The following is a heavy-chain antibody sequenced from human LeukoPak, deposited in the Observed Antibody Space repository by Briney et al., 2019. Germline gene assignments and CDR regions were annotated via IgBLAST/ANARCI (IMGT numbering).Heavy chain of an antibody. Sequence: ASVKVSCKASGYTFTSYDINWVRQATGQGLEWMGWMNPNSGNTGYAQKFQGRVTMTRNTSISTAYMELSSLRSEDTAVYYCARGPELRYFDWLLGPYYCYYGMDVWGQGTTVTVSS. V-gene: IGHV1-8*01. J-gene: IGHJ6*02. CDR3: ARGPELRYFDWLLGPYYCYYGMDV. CDR2: MNPNSGNT. D-gene: IGHD3-9*01. CDR1: GYTFTSYD.